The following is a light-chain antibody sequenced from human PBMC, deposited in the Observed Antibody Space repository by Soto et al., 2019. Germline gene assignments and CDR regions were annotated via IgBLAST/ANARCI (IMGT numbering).Light chain of an antibody. CDR2: EVS. CDR1: SSDVGAYNY. Sequence: QSVLTQPASVSGSLGQSITISRTGTSSDVGAYNYVSWYQQQPGKAPKLVISEVSNRPSGVSNRFSGSKSGNTASLIISGLQAEDEADYYCCSFTSITTYVFGTGTKVTVL. V-gene: IGLV2-14*01. J-gene: IGLJ1*01. CDR3: CSFTSITTYV.